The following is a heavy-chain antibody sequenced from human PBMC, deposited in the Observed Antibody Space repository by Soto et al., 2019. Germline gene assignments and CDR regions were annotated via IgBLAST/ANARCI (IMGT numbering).Heavy chain of an antibody. CDR3: ARVRGGERLHFDY. Sequence: SETLSLTCTVSGGSISSYYWSWIRQPPGKGLEWIGYIYYSGSTNYNPSLKIRVTISVDTSKNQFSLKLSSVTAADTAVYYCARVRGGERLHFDYWGQGTLVTVSS. D-gene: IGHD5-12*01. CDR1: GGSISSYY. V-gene: IGHV4-59*01. J-gene: IGHJ4*02. CDR2: IYYSGST.